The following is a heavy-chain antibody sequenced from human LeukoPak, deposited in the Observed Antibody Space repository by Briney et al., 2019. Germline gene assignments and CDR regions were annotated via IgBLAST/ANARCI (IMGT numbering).Heavy chain of an antibody. CDR1: GFTFSSYG. Sequence: GGSLRLSCTASGFTFSSYGVHWVRQAPGKGLEWVAFISYDGSNKYYADSVKGRFTISRDNSKNTLYLQMNSLRAEDTAVYYCARDMDSSGSFDYWGQGTLVTVSS. CDR3: ARDMDSSGSFDY. V-gene: IGHV3-30*03. CDR2: ISYDGSNK. D-gene: IGHD3-22*01. J-gene: IGHJ4*02.